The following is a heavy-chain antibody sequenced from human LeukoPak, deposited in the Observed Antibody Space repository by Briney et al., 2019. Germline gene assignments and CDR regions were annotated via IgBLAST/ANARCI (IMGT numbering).Heavy chain of an antibody. CDR3: ARAGSHYDWERAFDI. D-gene: IGHD3-16*01. V-gene: IGHV1-46*01. Sequence: GASVKVSCKASGYTFTSYYMHWVRQAPGQGLEWMGIINPSGGSTSYSQKFQGRVTMTRDTSTSTVYMELSSLRSEDTAVCYCARAGSHYDWERAFDIWGQGTMVTVSS. J-gene: IGHJ3*02. CDR1: GYTFTSYY. CDR2: INPSGGST.